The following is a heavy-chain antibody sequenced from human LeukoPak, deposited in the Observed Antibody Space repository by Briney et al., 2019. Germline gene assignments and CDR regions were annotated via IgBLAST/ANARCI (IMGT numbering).Heavy chain of an antibody. Sequence: GGSLRLSCAASGFTFSNCAMSWVRQAPGKGLEWVSGISGSGGSTYYADSVKGRFTTSRDNSKSTLSLQMNSLRAEDTAVYYCAKDLRYSSSSGCLDYWGQGTLVTVSS. CDR1: GFTFSNCA. V-gene: IGHV3-23*01. J-gene: IGHJ4*02. CDR2: ISGSGGST. CDR3: AKDLRYSSSSGCLDY. D-gene: IGHD6-6*01.